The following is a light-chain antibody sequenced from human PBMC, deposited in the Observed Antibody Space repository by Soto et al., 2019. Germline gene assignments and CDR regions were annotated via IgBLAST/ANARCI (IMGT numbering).Light chain of an antibody. CDR3: QKYNSAPVW. Sequence: DIQMTQSPSSLSASVGERVTITCRASQGISNYLAWYQQKPGKGHKLLIYAASTLQSGVPSRFSGSGSVTDFPLTSNSLQPEDVATYYCQKYNSAPVWFGQGTKVEI. CDR1: QGISNY. CDR2: AAS. J-gene: IGKJ1*01. V-gene: IGKV1-27*01.